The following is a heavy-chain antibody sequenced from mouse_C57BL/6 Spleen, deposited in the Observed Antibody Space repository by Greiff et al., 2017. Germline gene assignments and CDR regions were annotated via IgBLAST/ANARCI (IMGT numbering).Heavy chain of an antibody. CDR2: IDPSDSYT. D-gene: IGHD1-1*01. CDR1: GYTFTSYW. Sequence: QVQLKQPGAELVRPGTSVKLSCKASGYTFTSYWMHWVKQRPGQGLEWIGVIDPSDSYTNYNQKFKGKATLTVDTSSSTAYMQLSSLTSEDSAVYYCARWTTVVAEYVDVWGTGTTVTVSS. V-gene: IGHV1-59*01. J-gene: IGHJ1*03. CDR3: ARWTTVVAEYVDV.